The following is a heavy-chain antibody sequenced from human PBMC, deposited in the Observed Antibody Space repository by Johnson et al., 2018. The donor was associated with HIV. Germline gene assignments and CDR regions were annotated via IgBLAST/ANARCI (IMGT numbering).Heavy chain of an antibody. CDR1: GFSVSDSY. Sequence: EVQLVESGGGLVQPGGSLRLSCGASGFSVSDSYMNWVRQAPGQGLEWVSVLYSGGNTYYADSVRGRFTISRDTSKNTLYLQMSSLKVEDTALYYCARDGESRQLPLGDALDVWGRGTMVIVSS. CDR3: ARDGESRQLPLGDALDV. CDR2: LYSGGNT. V-gene: IGHV3-66*01. J-gene: IGHJ3*01. D-gene: IGHD2-21*02.